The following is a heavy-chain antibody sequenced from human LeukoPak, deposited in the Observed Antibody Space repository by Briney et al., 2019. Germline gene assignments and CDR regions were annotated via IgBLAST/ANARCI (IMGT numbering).Heavy chain of an antibody. D-gene: IGHD2-15*01. CDR1: GGSFSGYY. V-gene: IGHV4-34*01. CDR3: ARGPGPRCIGGSCYSKYYFDY. CDR2: INDSGST. Sequence: SETLSLTCAVYGGSFSGYYWSWIRQPPGKGLEWIGEINDSGSTIYNPSLKSRVTTSVETSKNPSSPKLSSVTAAETAVYYCARGPGPRCIGGSCYSKYYFDYWGQGTLVTVSS. J-gene: IGHJ4*02.